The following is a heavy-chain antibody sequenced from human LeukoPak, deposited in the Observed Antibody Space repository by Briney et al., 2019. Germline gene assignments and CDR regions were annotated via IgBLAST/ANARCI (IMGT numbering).Heavy chain of an antibody. J-gene: IGHJ4*02. Sequence: ASVKVSCKASGYTFTDYYMHWVRQAPGQGLEWMGWINPNSGGTNYAQKFQGRVTMTRDTSISTAYMELSRLRSDDTAVYYCARDKEGASGWLYYFDYWGQGTLVTVSS. D-gene: IGHD6-19*01. CDR1: GYTFTDYY. CDR3: ARDKEGASGWLYYFDY. CDR2: INPNSGGT. V-gene: IGHV1-2*02.